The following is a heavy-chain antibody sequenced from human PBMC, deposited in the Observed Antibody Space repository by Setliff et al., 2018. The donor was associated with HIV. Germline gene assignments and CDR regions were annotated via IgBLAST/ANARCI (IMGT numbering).Heavy chain of an antibody. D-gene: IGHD3-16*02. CDR2: INHSGST. J-gene: IGHJ4*02. CDR3: ARGADSICGNNRFPFDY. V-gene: IGHV4-34*01. CDR1: GGSFSDYY. Sequence: PSETLSLTCGIYGGSFSDYYWSWIRQPPGKGLEWIGEINHSGSTNYNPSLKSRVTIPVDTSKSQFSLQLSSVTAADTALYYCARGADSICGNNRFPFDYWGQGTLVTVSS.